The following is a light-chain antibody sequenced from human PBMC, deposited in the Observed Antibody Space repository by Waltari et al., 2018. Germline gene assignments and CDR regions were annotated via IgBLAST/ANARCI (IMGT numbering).Light chain of an antibody. CDR1: HRVSRY. CDR2: DAS. V-gene: IGKV3-11*01. J-gene: IGKJ4*01. Sequence: EIVLTQSPATLSLSPGERATLSCRASHRVSRYLAQYQQRPGQAPRLRIYDASNRATGIPARFSGSGSETDFTLTISSLEPEDFAVYYCQQRSSWPLTFGGGTKVEIK. CDR3: QQRSSWPLT.